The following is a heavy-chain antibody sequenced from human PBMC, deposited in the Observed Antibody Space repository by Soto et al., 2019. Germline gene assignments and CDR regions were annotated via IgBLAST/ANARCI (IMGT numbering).Heavy chain of an antibody. V-gene: IGHV1-8*01. D-gene: IGHD3-10*01. J-gene: IGHJ6*03. CDR3: ARAGHKRGYGSGRGGYYMDV. CDR2: MNPNSGNT. Sequence: QVQLVQSGAEVKKPGASVKVSCKASGYTFTSYDINWVRQATGQGLEWMGWMNPNSGNTGYAQKFQGRVTMTRNTSISTGYLELSSLRSEDAAVYYCARAGHKRGYGSGRGGYYMDVWGKGTTVTVSS. CDR1: GYTFTSYD.